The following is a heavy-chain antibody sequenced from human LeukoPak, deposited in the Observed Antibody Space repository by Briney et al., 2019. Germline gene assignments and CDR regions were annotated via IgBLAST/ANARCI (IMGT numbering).Heavy chain of an antibody. CDR1: GGSISSGGYY. Sequence: PSQTLSLTCTVSGGSISSGGYYWSWIRLHPGKGLEWIGYIYYSGSTYYNPSLKSRVTISVATSKTQFSLKLSSVTAADTAVYYCAREYCTTTCYFDYWGQGMLVTVSS. CDR3: AREYCTTTCYFDY. D-gene: IGHD2-8*01. CDR2: IYYSGST. V-gene: IGHV4-31*03. J-gene: IGHJ4*02.